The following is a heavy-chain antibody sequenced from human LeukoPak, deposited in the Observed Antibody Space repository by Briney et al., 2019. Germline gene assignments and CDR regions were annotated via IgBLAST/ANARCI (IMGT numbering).Heavy chain of an antibody. CDR3: VGGPGSLLH. J-gene: IGHJ4*02. V-gene: IGHV6-1*01. CDR2: TYYRSKWHN. CDR1: GDSVSSNSGA. Sequence: SQTLSLTCAISGDSVSSNSGARNWIRQSPSRGLEWLGRTYYRSKWHNGYAVSVKSRITINPDTSKNQFSLHLNSVTPEDTAVYYCVGGPGSLLHWGQGILVTVSS.